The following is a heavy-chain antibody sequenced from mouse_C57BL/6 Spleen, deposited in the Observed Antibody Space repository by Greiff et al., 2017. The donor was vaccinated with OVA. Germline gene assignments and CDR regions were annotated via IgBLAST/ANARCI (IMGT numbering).Heavy chain of an antibody. D-gene: IGHD1-1*01. CDR3: ARDPVYYGSSYVWYFDV. CDR1: GFTFSDYY. J-gene: IGHJ1*03. V-gene: IGHV5-16*01. CDR2: INYDGSST. Sequence: EVKLVESEGGLVQPGSSMKLSCTASGFTFSDYYMAWVRQVPEKGLEWVANINYDGSSTYYLDSLKSRFIISSDNAKNILYLQMSSLKSEDTATYYCARDPVYYGSSYVWYFDVWGTGTTVTVSS.